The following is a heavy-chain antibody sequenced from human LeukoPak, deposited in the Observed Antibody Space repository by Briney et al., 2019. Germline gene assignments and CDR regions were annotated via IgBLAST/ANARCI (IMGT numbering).Heavy chain of an antibody. J-gene: IGHJ4*02. CDR2: IIPIFGTA. D-gene: IGHD2-21*02. CDR3: ARGSPSYCGGDCYPDY. Sequence: SVKVSCKASGGTFSSYAISWVRQAPGQGLEWMGGIIPIFGTANYAQKFQGRVTITADESTSTAYMELSSLRSEDTAEYYCARGSPSYCGGDCYPDYWGQGTLVTVSS. V-gene: IGHV1-69*01. CDR1: GGTFSSYA.